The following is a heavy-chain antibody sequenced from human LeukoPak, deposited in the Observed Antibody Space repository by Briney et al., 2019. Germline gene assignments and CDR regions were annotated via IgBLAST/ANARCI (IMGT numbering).Heavy chain of an antibody. V-gene: IGHV1-18*01. CDR3: ARDRGVWFGEYDY. Sequence: ASVTVSLKSSVYTFTIYGISWVRQAPGQGLAWMGWIRAYNGNTNYAQKLQGRVTMTTDTSTSTAYMELRSLRSDDTAVYYCARDRGVWFGEYDYWGQGTLVTVSS. J-gene: IGHJ4*02. CDR1: VYTFTIYG. CDR2: IRAYNGNT. D-gene: IGHD3-10*01.